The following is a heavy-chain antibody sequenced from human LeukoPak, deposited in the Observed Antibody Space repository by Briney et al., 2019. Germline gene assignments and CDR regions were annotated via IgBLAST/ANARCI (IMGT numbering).Heavy chain of an antibody. CDR1: GFTFSSYG. J-gene: IGHJ4*02. V-gene: IGHV3-30*18. D-gene: IGHD3-22*01. Sequence: AGGSLRLSCAASGFTFSSYGMHWVRQAPGKGLEWVAVISYDGSNKYYADSVKGRFTISRDNSKNTLYLQMNSLRAEDTAVYYCAKAYYYDSSGYLGGFDYWGQGTLGTVSS. CDR3: AKAYYYDSSGYLGGFDY. CDR2: ISYDGSNK.